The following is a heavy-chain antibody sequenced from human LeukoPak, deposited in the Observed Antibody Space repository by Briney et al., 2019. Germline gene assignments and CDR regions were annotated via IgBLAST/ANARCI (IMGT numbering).Heavy chain of an antibody. CDR1: GYTFTSYD. J-gene: IGHJ6*03. CDR3: ARVGDFWSGYYLPAPVGYYYMDV. CDR2: MNPNSGNT. Sequence: GASVKVSCKASGYTFTSYDINWVRQATGQGLEWMGWMNPNSGNTGYAQKFQGRVTITRNTSISTAYMELSRLRSDDTAVYYCARVGDFWSGYYLPAPVGYYYMDVWGKGTMVTVSS. D-gene: IGHD3-3*01. V-gene: IGHV1-8*03.